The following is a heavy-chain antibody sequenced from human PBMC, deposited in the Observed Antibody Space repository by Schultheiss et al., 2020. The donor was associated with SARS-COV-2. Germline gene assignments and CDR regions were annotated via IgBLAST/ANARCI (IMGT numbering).Heavy chain of an antibody. D-gene: IGHD3-9*01. CDR2: ISGYNGDT. Sequence: SVKVSCKASGGTFSSYAISWVRQAPGQGLEWMGWISGYNGDTKYAQKFQGRVTITADKSTSTAYMELSSLRSEDTAVYYCARGLGVLLRYFGWFDPWGQGTLVTVSS. J-gene: IGHJ5*02. CDR1: GGTFSSYA. CDR3: ARGLGVLLRYFGWFDP. V-gene: IGHV1-69*10.